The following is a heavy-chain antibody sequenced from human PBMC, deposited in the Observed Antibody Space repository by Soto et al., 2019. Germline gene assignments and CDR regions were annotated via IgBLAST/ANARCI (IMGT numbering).Heavy chain of an antibody. D-gene: IGHD3-10*01. V-gene: IGHV4-59*01. CDR3: ARARGPEDFDY. Sequence: SETLSLTCTVSGGSISSYYWSWIRQPPGKGLEWIGYIYYSGSTNYNPSLKSRVTISVDTSKNQFSLKLSSVTAADTAVYYCARARGPEDFDYWGQGTLVTVSS. CDR1: GGSISSYY. J-gene: IGHJ4*02. CDR2: IYYSGST.